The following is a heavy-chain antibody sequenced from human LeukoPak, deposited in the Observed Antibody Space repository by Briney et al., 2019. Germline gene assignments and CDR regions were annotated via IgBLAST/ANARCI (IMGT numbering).Heavy chain of an antibody. D-gene: IGHD4-17*01. J-gene: IGHJ3*02. CDR2: IKQDGSEK. Sequence: PGGSLRLSCEGSGFTFSNYWMTWVRQAPGKGLEWVANIKQDGSEKYYVDSVKGRFTISRDNAKNSLYLQMNSLRAEDTAVYYCARILAEDGDYPGGLDAFDIWGQGTMVTVSS. CDR3: ARILAEDGDYPGGLDAFDI. V-gene: IGHV3-7*01. CDR1: GFTFSNYW.